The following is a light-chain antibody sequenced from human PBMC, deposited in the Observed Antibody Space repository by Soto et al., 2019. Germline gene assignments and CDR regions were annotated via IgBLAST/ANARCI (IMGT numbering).Light chain of an antibody. CDR2: GAS. V-gene: IGKV3-20*01. J-gene: IGKJ1*01. CDR3: QQYGSSGT. Sequence: EIVMTQSPATLSLSPGGRATLSFMASQSISDTLACYQQKPGQAPRLLIYGASNRATGIPDRFSGSGSGTDFTLTISRLEPEDFAVYYCQQYGSSGTFGQGTKVDIK. CDR1: QSISDT.